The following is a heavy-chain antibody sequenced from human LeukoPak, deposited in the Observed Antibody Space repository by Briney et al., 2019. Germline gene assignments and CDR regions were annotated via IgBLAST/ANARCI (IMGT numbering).Heavy chain of an antibody. Sequence: GGSLRLSCTASGFTFSNYGMHWVRQAPGKGLEWVAVIWYDGSDKYYTESVKGRFTISRDNSKDTLYLQMNSLRVEDTAIYYCARRVSSTSWSSYFDYWGQGTLVTVSS. CDR3: ARRVSSTSWSSYFDY. CDR2: IWYDGSDK. V-gene: IGHV3-33*01. CDR1: GFTFSNYG. D-gene: IGHD2-2*01. J-gene: IGHJ4*02.